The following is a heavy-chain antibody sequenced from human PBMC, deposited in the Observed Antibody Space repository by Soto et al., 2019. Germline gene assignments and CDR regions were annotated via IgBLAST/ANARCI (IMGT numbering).Heavy chain of an antibody. V-gene: IGHV4-34*01. CDR1: GESFSGHI. CDR3: ARGLITGSHYSGGWYYFDS. CDR2: TNHSGSA. J-gene: IGHJ4*02. Sequence: SETLSLTCAVYGESFSGHIWTWIRQTPGKGLQWIGQTNHSGSASYNPSLKSRVTISVHTSNSQFSLELSSVTAADTAVYYCARGLITGSHYSGGWYYFDSWGQGTQVTVSS. D-gene: IGHD6-19*01.